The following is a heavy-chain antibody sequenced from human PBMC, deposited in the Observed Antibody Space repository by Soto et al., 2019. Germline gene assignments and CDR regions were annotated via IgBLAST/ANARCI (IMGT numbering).Heavy chain of an antibody. J-gene: IGHJ4*02. Sequence: SETLSLTCTVSGGSIRVGGVYWSWIRQRPGKGLEWLGYIYYSGDPDYNPNLESRLVLSGDTSKNQFSLTLSSVTAADTAVYYCPRAAPRYCSGGSSYSGRDYWGKGTLVTASS. CDR2: IYYSGDP. CDR1: GGSIRVGGVY. CDR3: PRAAPRYCSGGSSYSGRDY. D-gene: IGHD2-15*01. V-gene: IGHV4-31*03.